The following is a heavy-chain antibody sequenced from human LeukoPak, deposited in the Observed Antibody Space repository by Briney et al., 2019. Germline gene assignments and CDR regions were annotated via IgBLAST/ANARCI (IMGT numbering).Heavy chain of an antibody. CDR1: GFTFSSYS. Sequence: GGSLRLSCAASGFTFSSYSMNWVRQAPGKGLEWVSFISTSSSYIYYADSLKGRFTISRDNAKKSLYLQINSLRAEDTAVYYCARVTRGGYDGYFDYWGQGALVTVSS. V-gene: IGHV3-21*01. D-gene: IGHD5-12*01. CDR3: ARVTRGGYDGYFDY. J-gene: IGHJ4*02. CDR2: ISTSSSYI.